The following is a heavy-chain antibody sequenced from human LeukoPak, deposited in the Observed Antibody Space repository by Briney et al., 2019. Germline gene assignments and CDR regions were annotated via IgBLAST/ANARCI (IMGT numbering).Heavy chain of an antibody. J-gene: IGHJ4*02. Sequence: PGGSLRLSCAASGFTFSNYAMRWVRQAPGKGLEWVSGISGSGDSTYYADSVKGRFTISRDNSKNTLYLQMNSLRAEDTAVYYCAKDLRSWSDYYFDYWGQGTLVTVSS. V-gene: IGHV3-23*01. CDR1: GFTFSNYA. D-gene: IGHD6-13*01. CDR2: ISGSGDST. CDR3: AKDLRSWSDYYFDY.